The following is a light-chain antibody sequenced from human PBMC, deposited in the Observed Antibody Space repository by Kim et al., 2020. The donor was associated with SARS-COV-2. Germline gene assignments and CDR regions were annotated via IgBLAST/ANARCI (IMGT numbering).Light chain of an antibody. CDR1: SLRSYY. V-gene: IGLV3-19*01. CDR3: NSRDSSGNHLRV. J-gene: IGLJ3*02. CDR2: GKN. Sequence: SSELTQDPAVSVALGQTVRITCQGDSLRSYYASWYQQKPGQAPVLVIYGKNNRPSGIPDRFSGSSSGNTASLTITGAKAEDEADYYCNSRDSSGNHLRVFGGGTQLTVL.